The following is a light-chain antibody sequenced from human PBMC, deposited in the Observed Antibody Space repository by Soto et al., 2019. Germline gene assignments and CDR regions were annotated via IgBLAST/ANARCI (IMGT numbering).Light chain of an antibody. Sequence: EIVLTQSPATLSLSPGERATLSCRASQSVSSSLAWYQQKPGQTPRLLIYDASNRATGIPARFSGSGSGTDFTLTVSSLEPEDFAVYYCQQRSSWPLTLGGGTKVAIK. CDR2: DAS. CDR1: QSVSSS. J-gene: IGKJ4*01. CDR3: QQRSSWPLT. V-gene: IGKV3-11*01.